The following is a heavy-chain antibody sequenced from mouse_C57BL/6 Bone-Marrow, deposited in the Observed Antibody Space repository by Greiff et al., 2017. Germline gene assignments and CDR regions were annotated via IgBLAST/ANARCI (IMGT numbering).Heavy chain of an antibody. Sequence: VQLQQSGPELVKPGASVKISCKASGYSFTDYYMNWVKQSTGKSLEWIGVINPNYGTTSYNQKFKGKATLTVDQSSSTAYMQLNSLPSEDSAVYYCARADYSNLDYAMDYWGQGTSVTVSS. CDR3: ARADYSNLDYAMDY. V-gene: IGHV1-39*01. D-gene: IGHD2-5*01. J-gene: IGHJ4*01. CDR2: INPNYGTT. CDR1: GYSFTDYY.